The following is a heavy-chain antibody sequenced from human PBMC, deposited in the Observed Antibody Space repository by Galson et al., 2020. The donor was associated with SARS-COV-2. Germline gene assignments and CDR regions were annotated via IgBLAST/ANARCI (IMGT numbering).Heavy chain of an antibody. D-gene: IGHD2-21*02. V-gene: IGHV3-30*01. Sequence: GGSLRLSCVASGFRFTSFGFHWVRQAPGKGLEWVTFISYDGNKKDYADSVKGRFTISRDNSTNTVYLEMNSLKIEDTAVYYCAREVVTGDYWGQGVLVTVSS. CDR3: AREVVTGDY. J-gene: IGHJ4*02. CDR1: GFRFTSFG. CDR2: ISYDGNKK.